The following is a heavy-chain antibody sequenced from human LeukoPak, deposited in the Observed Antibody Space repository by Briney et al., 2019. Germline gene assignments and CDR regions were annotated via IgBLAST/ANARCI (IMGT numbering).Heavy chain of an antibody. D-gene: IGHD4-17*01. V-gene: IGHV3-23*01. Sequence: PGRSLRLSCAASGFTFSSYAITWIRQAPGKGLEWVSSTSGSGHNTYYADSVQGRFTISRDNSKNTLFLQMNSLRADDTAVYHCAKDPNGDYVGAFDMWGQGTMVTVSS. CDR2: TSGSGHNT. CDR3: AKDPNGDYVGAFDM. J-gene: IGHJ3*02. CDR1: GFTFSSYA.